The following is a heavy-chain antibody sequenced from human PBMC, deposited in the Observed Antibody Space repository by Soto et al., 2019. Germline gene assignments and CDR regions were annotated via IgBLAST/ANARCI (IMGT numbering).Heavy chain of an antibody. CDR2: IYYSGST. Sequence: PSETLSRTCTLSGGSISSNYWSWIRQPPGKGLEWIGYIYYSGSTNYNPSLKSRVTISVDTSKNQFSLKLSSVTAADTAVYYCARGSYDYVWGTYGMDVWGQGTTVTVSS. J-gene: IGHJ6*02. CDR3: ARGSYDYVWGTYGMDV. D-gene: IGHD3-16*01. CDR1: GGSISSNY. V-gene: IGHV4-59*01.